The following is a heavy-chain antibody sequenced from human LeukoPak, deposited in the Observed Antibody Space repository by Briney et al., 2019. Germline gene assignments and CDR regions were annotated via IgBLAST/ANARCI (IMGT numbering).Heavy chain of an antibody. CDR2: ISAYNGNT. V-gene: IGHV1-18*01. J-gene: IGHJ6*02. D-gene: IGHD4-17*01. CDR3: ASSPTNGDYRFYYGMDV. CDR1: GYTFTSYG. Sequence: ASVNVSCKASGYTFTSYGISWVRQAPGQGLEWMGWISAYNGNTNYAQKLQGRVTMTTDTSTSTAYMELSSLRSEDTAVYYCASSPTNGDYRFYYGMDVWGQGTTVTVSS.